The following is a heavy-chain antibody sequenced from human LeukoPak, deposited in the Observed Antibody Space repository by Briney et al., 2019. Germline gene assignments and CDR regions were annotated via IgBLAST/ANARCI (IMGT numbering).Heavy chain of an antibody. D-gene: IGHD1-26*01. V-gene: IGHV4-61*05. CDR3: ARAHSGTYYLFDY. CDR1: GGSISSSSYY. Sequence: SETLSLTCTVSGGSISSSSYYWGRIRQPPGKGLEWIGYIYYSGSTNYNPSLKSRSSISVDTSKNQFSLKLNSVTAADTAVYYCARAHSGTYYLFDYWGQGTLVTVSS. CDR2: IYYSGST. J-gene: IGHJ4*02.